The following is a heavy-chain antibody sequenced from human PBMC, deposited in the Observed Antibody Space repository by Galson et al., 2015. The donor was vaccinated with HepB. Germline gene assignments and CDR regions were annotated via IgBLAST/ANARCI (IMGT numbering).Heavy chain of an antibody. D-gene: IGHD3-10*01. CDR1: GGTFSSYT. CDR2: ISSTGTTM. Sequence: SLRLSCAASGGTFSSYTMNWVRRAPGKGRESVSYISSTGTTMYSADSAKARFTISRDNAQNSLYLQMNSLRDEATAVYYCARVYFGSGSSSAYWYFDLWGRGALVTVSS. J-gene: IGHJ2*01. CDR3: ARVYFGSGSSSAYWYFDL. V-gene: IGHV3-48*02.